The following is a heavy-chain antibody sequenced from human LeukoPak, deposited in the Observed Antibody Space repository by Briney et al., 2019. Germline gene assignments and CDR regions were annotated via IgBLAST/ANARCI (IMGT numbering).Heavy chain of an antibody. V-gene: IGHV1-69*13. CDR3: ARPGEVDTAMVTFHY. J-gene: IGHJ4*02. CDR2: IIPIFGTA. Sequence: ASVKVSCKASGGTFSSYAISWVRQAPGQGLEWMGGIIPIFGTANYAQKFQGRVTTTADESTSTAYMELSSLRSEDTAVYYCARPGEVDTAMVTFHYWGQGTLVTVSS. CDR1: GGTFSSYA. D-gene: IGHD5-18*01.